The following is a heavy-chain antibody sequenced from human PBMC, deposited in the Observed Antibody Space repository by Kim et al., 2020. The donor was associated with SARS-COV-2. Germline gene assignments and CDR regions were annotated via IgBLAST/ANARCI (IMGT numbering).Heavy chain of an antibody. V-gene: IGHV3-73*01. CDR2: IRNKADNYAT. D-gene: IGHD3-22*01. J-gene: IGHJ6*02. CDR1: GLTFSGSA. Sequence: GGSLRLSCAASGLTFSGSAMHWVRQASGKGLEWVGRIRNKADNYATAFAAPVKGRFTISRDDSKNMVYLQMNSLKTEDTAVYYCTRNYNDGRYSTGMDVWGQGTTATV. CDR3: TRNYNDGRYSTGMDV.